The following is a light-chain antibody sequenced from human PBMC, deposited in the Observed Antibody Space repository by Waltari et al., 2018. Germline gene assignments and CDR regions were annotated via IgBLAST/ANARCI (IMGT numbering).Light chain of an antibody. Sequence: DIQMTQSPSTLSASVGARATINCRASQSISSWLAWYQQKPGKAPKLLIYKASSLESGVPSRFSGSGSGTEFTLTISSLQPDDFATYYCQQYNSYLYTFGQGTKLEIK. CDR1: QSISSW. CDR2: KAS. CDR3: QQYNSYLYT. J-gene: IGKJ2*01. V-gene: IGKV1-5*03.